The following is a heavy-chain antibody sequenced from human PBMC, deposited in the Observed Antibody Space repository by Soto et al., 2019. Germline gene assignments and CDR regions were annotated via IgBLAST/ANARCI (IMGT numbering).Heavy chain of an antibody. CDR3: ARLDSTMITFDY. J-gene: IGHJ4*02. D-gene: IGHD5-18*01. CDR1: GDSFKNYA. V-gene: IGHV1-69*06. CDR2: IIPLFGTT. Sequence: QVQLVQSGAEVKKPGSSVKISCKTSGDSFKNYAIGWVRQVPGQGLEWTGSIIPLFGTTNYARIFEGRVTITAAKSTTTVYMELGSLRSEDTAVYYCARLDSTMITFDYWGQGTLVTVSS.